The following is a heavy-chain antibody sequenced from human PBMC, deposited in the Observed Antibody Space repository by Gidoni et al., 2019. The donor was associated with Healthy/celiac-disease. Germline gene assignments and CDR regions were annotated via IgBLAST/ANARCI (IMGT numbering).Heavy chain of an antibody. CDR2: IYTSGST. CDR3: ARDGGSSSRPNWFDP. V-gene: IGHV4-4*07. Sequence: QVQLPESVPGLVKPSETLSLTCTVSGCSIGSYYWSWIRQPAGKGLEGIGRIYTSGSTNYNPSLKSRVTMSVDTSKNQFSLKLSSVTDADTAVDYCARDGGSSSRPNWFDPWGQGTLVTVSS. CDR1: GCSIGSYY. D-gene: IGHD6-6*01. J-gene: IGHJ5*02.